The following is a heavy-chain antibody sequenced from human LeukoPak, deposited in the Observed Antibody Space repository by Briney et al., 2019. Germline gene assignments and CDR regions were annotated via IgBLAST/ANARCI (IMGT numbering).Heavy chain of an antibody. CDR1: GYTFTDYY. CDR2: INPNSGGT. D-gene: IGHD3-10*01. J-gene: IGHJ4*02. Sequence: ASVKVSCKTSGYTFTDYYIHWVRQAPGQGLEWMGWINPNSGGTNYAQKFQGRVTMTRDTSISTAYMELSRLRSDDTAVYYCARDGITMVRGVPDYWGQGTLVTVSS. CDR3: ARDGITMVRGVPDY. V-gene: IGHV1-2*02.